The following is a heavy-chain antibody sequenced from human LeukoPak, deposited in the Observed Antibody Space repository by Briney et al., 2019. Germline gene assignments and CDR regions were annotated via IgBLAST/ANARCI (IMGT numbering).Heavy chain of an antibody. Sequence: SETLSLTCTVSGGSISSSSYYWGWIRQPPGKGLEWIGSIYYSGSTYYNPSLKSRVTISVDTSKNQFSLKLSSVTAADTAVYYCAIFWSGYYMGDAFDIWGQGTMVTVSS. CDR2: IYYSGST. CDR1: GGSISSSSYY. D-gene: IGHD3-3*01. V-gene: IGHV4-39*07. CDR3: AIFWSGYYMGDAFDI. J-gene: IGHJ3*02.